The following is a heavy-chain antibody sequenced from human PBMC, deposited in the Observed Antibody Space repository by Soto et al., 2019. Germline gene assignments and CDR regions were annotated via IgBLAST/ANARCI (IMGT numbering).Heavy chain of an antibody. V-gene: IGHV1-8*01. CDR3: AIFSGYDSSFDY. CDR2: MNPNSGNT. Sequence: ASVKVSCKASGYTFTSYDINWVRQATGQGLEWMGWMNPNSGNTGYAQKFQGRVTMTRNTSISTAYMELSSLRSEDTAVYYCAIFSGYDSSFDYWGQGTLVTVSS. J-gene: IGHJ4*02. D-gene: IGHD5-12*01. CDR1: GYTFTSYD.